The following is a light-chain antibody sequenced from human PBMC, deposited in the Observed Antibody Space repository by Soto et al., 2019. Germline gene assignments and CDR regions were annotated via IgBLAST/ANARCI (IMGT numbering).Light chain of an antibody. CDR3: AAWDDSAKGHV. CDR2: ANN. CDR1: SSNIGAGYD. V-gene: IGLV1-40*01. Sequence: QSVLTQPPSVSGAPGQRVTISCSGSSSNIGAGYDVHWYQQLPGTAPKLLISANNIRPSGVPDRFSGSKSGTSASLAISGLQSEDEADYYCAAWDDSAKGHVFGTGTKVTVL. J-gene: IGLJ1*01.